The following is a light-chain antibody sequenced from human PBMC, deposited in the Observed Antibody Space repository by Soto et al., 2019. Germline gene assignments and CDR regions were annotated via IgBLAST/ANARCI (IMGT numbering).Light chain of an antibody. CDR1: RSNIGSNT. Sequence: QSVLTQPPSASGTPGQRVTISCFGSRSNIGSNTVNWYQQLPGTAPKLVIYTNSQRPSGVPDRISGSKSGTSASLAISGLQSEDEGDYYCATWDDSLNGVQFGGGTKVTVL. V-gene: IGLV1-44*01. CDR2: TNS. J-gene: IGLJ2*01. CDR3: ATWDDSLNGVQ.